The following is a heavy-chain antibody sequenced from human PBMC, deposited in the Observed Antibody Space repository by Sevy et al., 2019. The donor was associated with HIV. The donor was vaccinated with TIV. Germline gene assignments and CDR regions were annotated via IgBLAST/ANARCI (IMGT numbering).Heavy chain of an antibody. Sequence: GGSLRLSCVASGFRFSRHGMHWVRQAPGKGLEWVAVISDDGSDKQYADSVKGRFTISRDNSKDTLYLQMNSLRLEDTAIYYCANSRGRYEGSSWLYYYYLLDVWGQGTTVTVSS. CDR2: ISDDGSDK. V-gene: IGHV3-30*18. CDR3: ANSRGRYEGSSWLYYYYLLDV. CDR1: GFRFSRHG. D-gene: IGHD6-13*01. J-gene: IGHJ6*02.